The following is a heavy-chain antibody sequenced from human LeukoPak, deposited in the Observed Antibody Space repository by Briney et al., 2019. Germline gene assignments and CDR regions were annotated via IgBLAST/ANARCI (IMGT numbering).Heavy chain of an antibody. CDR3: ARDLVGSHTSYSSGAWDY. CDR2: VIPIFGTA. CDR1: GGTFSSYV. V-gene: IGHV1-69*06. D-gene: IGHD3-9*01. Sequence: SVKVSCKASGGTFSSYVISWVRQAPGQGLEWMGGVIPIFGTANYAQKFQGRVTITADKSTSTAYMELSSLRAEDTAVYYCARDLVGSHTSYSSGAWDYWGQGTLVTVSS. J-gene: IGHJ4*02.